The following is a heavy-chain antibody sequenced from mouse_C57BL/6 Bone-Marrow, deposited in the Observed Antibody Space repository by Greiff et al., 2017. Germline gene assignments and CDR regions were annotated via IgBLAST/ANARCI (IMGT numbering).Heavy chain of an antibody. D-gene: IGHD1-1*01. CDR1: GYTFTSYW. J-gene: IGHJ2*01. CDR3: ARSRVLLRYPLDY. Sequence: QVQLKQPGAELVRPGSSVKLSCKASGYTFTSYWMHWVKQRPIQGLEWIGNIDPSDSETHYTQKFKDKATLTVDKSSSTAYMQLSSLTSEDSAVYYCARSRVLLRYPLDYWGQGTTLTVSS. V-gene: IGHV1-52*01. CDR2: IDPSDSET.